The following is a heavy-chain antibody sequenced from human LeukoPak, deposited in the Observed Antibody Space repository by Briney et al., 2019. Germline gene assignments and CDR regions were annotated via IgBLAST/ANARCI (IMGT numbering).Heavy chain of an antibody. D-gene: IGHD2-8*01. CDR3: ARDHKVSDALDI. Sequence: AGGSLRLSCAASGFTFSDRYMDWVSQAPGKGLEWVGRIRDKANSYTTEYAASVKGRFTMSRDDSKNSLYLQMNSLKTEDTAVYYCARDHKVSDALDIWGQGTMVTVSS. CDR1: GFTFSDRY. CDR2: IRDKANSYTT. V-gene: IGHV3-72*01. J-gene: IGHJ3*02.